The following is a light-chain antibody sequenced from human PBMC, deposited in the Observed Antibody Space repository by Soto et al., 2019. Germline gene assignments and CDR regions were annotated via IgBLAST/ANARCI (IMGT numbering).Light chain of an antibody. V-gene: IGKV2D-29*01. J-gene: IGKJ1*01. CDR1: QSLLNSGGKTY. CDR2: EVS. CDR3: LQTTQFPWT. Sequence: DIVMTQTPLSLSVTPGQPASISCKSSQSLLNSGGKTYFYWYLQKPGQPPQLLIYEVSSRFSGVPDRVSGSGSGTDFTLNISRVEAEDVGFYYCLQTTQFPWTFGQGTKVDIK.